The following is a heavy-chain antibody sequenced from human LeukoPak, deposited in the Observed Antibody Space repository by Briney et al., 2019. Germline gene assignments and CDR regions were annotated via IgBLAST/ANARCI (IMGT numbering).Heavy chain of an antibody. Sequence: GGSLRLSCVASGFTFGKYWMSWVRQAPGKGLEWVANIKLDGSEKSYVDSVKGRFTISRDSTKNSLYLQMNSLRVEDTAVFYCARDQYDTWSRRGNFDSWGQGTLVIASS. CDR1: GFTFGKYW. CDR2: IKLDGSEK. V-gene: IGHV3-7*03. D-gene: IGHD3-3*01. J-gene: IGHJ4*02. CDR3: ARDQYDTWSRRGNFDS.